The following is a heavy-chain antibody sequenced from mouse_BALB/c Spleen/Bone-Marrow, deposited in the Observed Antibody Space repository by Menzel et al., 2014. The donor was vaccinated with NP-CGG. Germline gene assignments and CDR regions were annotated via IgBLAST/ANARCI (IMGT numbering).Heavy chain of an antibody. Sequence: EVKLMESGGDLVKPGGSLKLSCAASGFTFSSYGMSWVRQTPDKRLEWVATISSGGSHTYYPDSVKGRFTISRDNAKNTLYLQMSSLKSKDTAIYYCARRGYDNSYWYFGVWGAGTTVTVSS. J-gene: IGHJ1*01. D-gene: IGHD2-10*02. CDR2: ISSGGSHT. CDR1: GFTFSSYG. V-gene: IGHV5-6*02. CDR3: ARRGYDNSYWYFGV.